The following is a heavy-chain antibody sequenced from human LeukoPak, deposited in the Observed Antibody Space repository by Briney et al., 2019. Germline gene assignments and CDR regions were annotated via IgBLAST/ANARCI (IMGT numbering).Heavy chain of an antibody. D-gene: IGHD5-24*01. CDR1: GGPISSTSYY. CDR2: IYTSGST. J-gene: IGHJ4*02. CDR3: ARLEMATISFDY. V-gene: IGHV4-61*02. Sequence: SQTLSLTCTVSGGPISSTSYYWSWIRQPAGKGLEWIGRIYTSGSTNYNPSLKRRVTISVDTSKNQFSLKLSSVTAADTAVYHCARLEMATISFDYWGQGTLVTVSS.